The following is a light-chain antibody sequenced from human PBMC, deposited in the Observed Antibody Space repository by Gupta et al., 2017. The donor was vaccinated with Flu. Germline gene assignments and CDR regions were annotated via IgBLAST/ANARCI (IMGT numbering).Light chain of an antibody. CDR2: DAS. V-gene: IGKV3-11*01. J-gene: IGKJ2*01. CDR3: QQRSGLPMDT. CDR1: QSVSNQ. Sequence: IVLTQSPVTLSLSPGDSAILSCRASQSVSNQLAWYQQGPGQPPRLLMYDASRRAAGIPARFSGSGSGTDFTLTITTLEPEDFAVYYCQQRSGLPMDTFGQGTKLEIK.